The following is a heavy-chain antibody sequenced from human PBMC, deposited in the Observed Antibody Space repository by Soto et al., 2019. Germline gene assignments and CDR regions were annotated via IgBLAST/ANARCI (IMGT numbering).Heavy chain of an antibody. V-gene: IGHV4-59*01. J-gene: IGHJ4*02. CDR3: ARAHGDYGARWTSHDY. Sequence: KTSETLSLTCTVPGGSISSYYWSWIRQPPGKGLEWIGYIYYSGSTNYNPSLKSRVTISVDTSKNQFSLKLSSVTAADTAVYYCARAHGDYGARWTSHDYWGQETLVTVSS. CDR1: GGSISSYY. D-gene: IGHD4-17*01. CDR2: IYYSGST.